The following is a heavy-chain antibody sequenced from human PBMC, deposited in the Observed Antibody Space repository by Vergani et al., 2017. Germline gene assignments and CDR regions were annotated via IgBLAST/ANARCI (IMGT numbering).Heavy chain of an antibody. CDR3: AADSNWSFDY. CDR2: IRWNSASI. Sequence: EVQLVESGGGLVPPGRSLTLPCAASGFPFDHYAMPWVRPAPGQGLEWVSVIRWNSASIGYADPVKGRFTISRDNAKNSLYLQMNSLRAEDTALYYCAADSNWSFDYWGQGALVTVAS. D-gene: IGHD1-1*01. CDR1: GFPFDHYA. J-gene: IGHJ4*02. V-gene: IGHV3-9*01.